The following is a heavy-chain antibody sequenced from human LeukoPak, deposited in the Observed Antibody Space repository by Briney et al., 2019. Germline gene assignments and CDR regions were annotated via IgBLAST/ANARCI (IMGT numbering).Heavy chain of an antibody. V-gene: IGHV4-59*01. CDR2: ISNSGTT. CDR1: GGSINDYY. J-gene: IGHJ5*02. D-gene: IGHD4-17*01. Sequence: SETLSLTCTVSGGSINDYYWTWIRQAPGKGLEWLGYISNSGTTDYNPSLKSRVTMSVDTSKNEFSLKVTCVTAADTAMYYCARVLRGAVTSNCFDPWGQGTLVTVSS. CDR3: ARVLRGAVTSNCFDP.